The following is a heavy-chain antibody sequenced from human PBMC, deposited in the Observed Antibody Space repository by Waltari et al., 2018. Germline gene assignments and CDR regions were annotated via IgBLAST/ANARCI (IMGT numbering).Heavy chain of an antibody. V-gene: IGHV3-7*01. CDR1: GFTFSSYW. D-gene: IGHD6-13*01. CDR2: IKQDGSEK. Sequence: EVQLVESGGGLVQPGGSLRLSCAASGFTFSSYWMSWVRQAPGKGLEWVANIKQDGSEKYYVDSVKGRFTISRDNAKNSLYLQMNSLRAEDTAVYYCALPSLESSPDCWGQGTLVTVSS. CDR3: ALPSLESSPDC. J-gene: IGHJ4*02.